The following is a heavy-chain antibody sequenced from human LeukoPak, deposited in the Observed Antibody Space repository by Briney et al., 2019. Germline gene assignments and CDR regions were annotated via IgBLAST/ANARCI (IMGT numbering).Heavy chain of an antibody. CDR1: GFTFSSSA. CDR2: ITGDTGRT. V-gene: IGHV3-23*01. D-gene: IGHD3-10*01. CDR3: AKDAVAPGSGGDYFDY. Sequence: PGGSLRLSCEASGFTFSSSAMTWVRQGPGKGLEWVSVITGDTGRTHYADAVKGRFTISRDNSKNTLSLQMNSLRAEDTAVYYCAKDAVAPGSGGDYFDYWGQGTLVTVSS. J-gene: IGHJ4*02.